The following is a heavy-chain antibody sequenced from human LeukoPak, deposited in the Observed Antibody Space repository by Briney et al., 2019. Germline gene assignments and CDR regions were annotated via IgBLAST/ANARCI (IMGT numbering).Heavy chain of an antibody. CDR1: GFTFSNYG. CDR3: AGNYGPYYFDY. D-gene: IGHD3-10*01. CDR2: IWYDGSNK. V-gene: IGHV3-33*01. J-gene: IGHJ4*02. Sequence: PGRSLRLSCAASGFTFSNYGMHWVRQAPGKGLEWVAVIWYDGSNKYYADSVKGRFTISRDNSKNTLYQQMNSLRAEDTAVYYCAGNYGPYYFDYWGQGTLVTVSS.